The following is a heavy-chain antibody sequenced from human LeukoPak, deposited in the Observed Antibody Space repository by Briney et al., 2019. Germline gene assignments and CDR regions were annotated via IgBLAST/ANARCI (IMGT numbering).Heavy chain of an antibody. CDR1: GGSISSYY. CDR3: ARGGPPRHYGMDV. Sequence: SETLSLTCTVSGGSISSYYWSWIRQPPGKGLEWIGEINHSGSTNYNPSLKSRVTISVDTSKNQFSLKLSSVTAADTAVYYCARGGPPRHYGMDVWGQGTTVTVSS. CDR2: INHSGST. V-gene: IGHV4-34*01. J-gene: IGHJ6*02.